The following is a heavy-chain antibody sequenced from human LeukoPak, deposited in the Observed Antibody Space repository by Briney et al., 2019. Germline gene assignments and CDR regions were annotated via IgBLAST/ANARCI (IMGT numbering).Heavy chain of an antibody. V-gene: IGHV1-69*06. J-gene: IGHJ4*02. CDR1: GDTVSSHV. CDR3: ATAFY. CDR2: ILPIFGTA. Sequence: ASVKVSCKASGDTVSSHVISWVRQAPGQGLEWMGGILPIFGTAIYAQKFQGRVTMTEDTSTDTAYMELSSLRSEDTAVYYCATAFYWGQGTLVTVSS.